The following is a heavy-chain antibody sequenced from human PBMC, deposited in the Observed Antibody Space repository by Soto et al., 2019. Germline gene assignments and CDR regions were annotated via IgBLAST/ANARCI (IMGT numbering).Heavy chain of an antibody. Sequence: SETLSLTCTVSGGSISSYYWSWIRQPPGKGLEWIGYIYYSGSTNYNPSLKSRVTISVDTSKNQFSLKLSSVTAADTAVYYCARLSTLRVYSGSYFDYWGQGTLVTVSS. D-gene: IGHD1-26*01. CDR2: IYYSGST. J-gene: IGHJ4*02. V-gene: IGHV4-59*08. CDR3: ARLSTLRVYSGSYFDY. CDR1: GGSISSYY.